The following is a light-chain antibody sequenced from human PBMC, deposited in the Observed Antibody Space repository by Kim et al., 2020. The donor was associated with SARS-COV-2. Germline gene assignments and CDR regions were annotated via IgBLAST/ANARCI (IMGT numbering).Light chain of an antibody. CDR1: QDIINF. CDR3: QRCYSVPWT. V-gene: IGKV1-27*01. CDR2: DAS. J-gene: IGKJ1*01. Sequence: DRVTITCRSSQDIINFLAWYQQKPGEVPKLLIYDASVLQSGVPSRFSGSGSGTDFTLTISGLQPEDVATYYCQRCYSVPWTFGQGTKVDIK.